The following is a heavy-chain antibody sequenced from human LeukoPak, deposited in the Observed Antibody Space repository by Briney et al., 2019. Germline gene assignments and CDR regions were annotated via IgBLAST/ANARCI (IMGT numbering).Heavy chain of an antibody. V-gene: IGHV3-23*01. CDR2: ISGSGGST. D-gene: IGHD3-10*01. J-gene: IGHJ6*02. CDR1: GFTFSSYA. Sequence: GGSLRLSCAASGFTFSSYAMSWVRQAPGKGLEWVSAISGSGGSTYYADSVKGRFTISRDNSKNTLYLQMNSLRAEDTAVYYCAKVMGSGSYYPYYYYYYGMDVWGQGTTVTVSS. CDR3: AKVMGSGSYYPYYYYYYGMDV.